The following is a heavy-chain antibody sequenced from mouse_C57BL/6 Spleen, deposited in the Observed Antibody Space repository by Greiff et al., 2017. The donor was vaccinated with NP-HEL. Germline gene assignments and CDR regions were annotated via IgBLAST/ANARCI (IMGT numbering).Heavy chain of an antibody. CDR2: IYPGDGDT. V-gene: IGHV1-80*01. CDR1: GYAFSSYW. Sequence: VQGVESGAELVKPGASVKISCKASGYAFSSYWMNWVKQRPGKGLEWIGQIYPGDGDTNYNGKFKGKATLTADKSSSTAYMQLSSLTSEDSAVYFCARGGTVVASDYWGQGTTLTVSS. J-gene: IGHJ2*01. D-gene: IGHD1-1*01. CDR3: ARGGTVVASDY.